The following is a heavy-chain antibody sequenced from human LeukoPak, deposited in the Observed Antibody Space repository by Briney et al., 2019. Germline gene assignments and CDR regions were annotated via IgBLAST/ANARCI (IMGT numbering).Heavy chain of an antibody. CDR2: IGTSSSTI. J-gene: IGHJ4*02. V-gene: IGHV3-48*02. CDR3: DRHDYGGNSGDY. D-gene: IGHD4-23*01. Sequence: GGSLRLSCAASGFTFSTYGMNGVRQAPGKGLEWVSYIGTSSSTIYYADSVKGRFTISRDNAKNSLYLQMNSLRDEDTAVYYCDRHDYGGNSGDYWGQGTLVTVSS. CDR1: GFTFSTYG.